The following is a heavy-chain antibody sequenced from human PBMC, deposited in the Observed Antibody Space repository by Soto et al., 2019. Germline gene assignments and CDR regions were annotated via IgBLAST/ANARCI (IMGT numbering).Heavy chain of an antibody. CDR1: GFLFSSYS. J-gene: IGHJ3*01. Sequence: GGSLRLSCAPSGFLFSSYSFNWVRQAPGKGLEWVSYISSPSNNIWYADSVKGRFTISRDNAKNSLYLQMNSLRDEDTALYYCARDIDWAFDAWGQGTMVTVSS. CDR3: ARDIDWAFDA. D-gene: IGHD2-21*01. CDR2: ISSPSNNI. V-gene: IGHV3-48*02.